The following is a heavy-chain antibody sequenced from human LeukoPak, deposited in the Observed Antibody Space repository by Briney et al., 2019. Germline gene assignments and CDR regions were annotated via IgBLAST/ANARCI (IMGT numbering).Heavy chain of an antibody. J-gene: IGHJ4*02. Sequence: PGGSLRLSCTASGFSFSTYSMTWVRQSPGKGLEWGSYIVRSSLNIYYAHSVKGRFPIPRDNAKNSLYLQMTSLRAEDTAVYYCATDSPETAAFADWGQGTLVTVSS. D-gene: IGHD1-1*01. V-gene: IGHV3-48*04. CDR1: GFSFSTYS. CDR3: ATDSPETAAFAD. CDR2: IVRSSLNI.